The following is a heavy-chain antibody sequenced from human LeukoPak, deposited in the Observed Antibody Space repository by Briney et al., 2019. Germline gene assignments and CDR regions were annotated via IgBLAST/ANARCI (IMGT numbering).Heavy chain of an antibody. CDR3: ARDCTNGVCYGFGFDP. Sequence: TPSETLSLTCAVYGGSISSYYWSWIRQPPGKGLEWIGYIYYSGSTNYNPSLKSRVTISVDTSKNQFSLKLSSVTAADTAVYYCARDCTNGVCYGFGFDPWGQGTLVTVSS. V-gene: IGHV4-59*01. CDR1: GGSISSYY. D-gene: IGHD2-8*01. J-gene: IGHJ5*02. CDR2: IYYSGST.